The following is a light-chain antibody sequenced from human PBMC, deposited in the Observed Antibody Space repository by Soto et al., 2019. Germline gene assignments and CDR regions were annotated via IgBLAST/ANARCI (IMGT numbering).Light chain of an antibody. CDR2: AAS. Sequence: DIQMTQSPSSLSASVGDRVTITCRASQSISSYLNWYQQKPGKAPKLLIYAASSLQSGVPSRFSGGGSGSDFPLTISRLQPEDFATYYCQQSYSTPRWTFGQGTKVEIK. V-gene: IGKV1-39*01. CDR1: QSISSY. J-gene: IGKJ1*01. CDR3: QQSYSTPRWT.